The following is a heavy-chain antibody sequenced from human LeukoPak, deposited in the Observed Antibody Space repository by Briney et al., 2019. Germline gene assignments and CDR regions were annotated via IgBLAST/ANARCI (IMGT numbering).Heavy chain of an antibody. CDR1: GYSISSGYY. CDR3: ARDLLGSTGGY. J-gene: IGHJ4*02. CDR2: IYHSGST. Sequence: SETLSLTCAVSGYSISSGYYWGWIRQPPGKGLEWIRSIYHSGSTYYNPSLKSRVTISVDTSKNQFSLKLSSVTAADTAVYYCARDLLGSTGGYWGQGTLVTVSS. D-gene: IGHD6-25*01. V-gene: IGHV4-38-2*02.